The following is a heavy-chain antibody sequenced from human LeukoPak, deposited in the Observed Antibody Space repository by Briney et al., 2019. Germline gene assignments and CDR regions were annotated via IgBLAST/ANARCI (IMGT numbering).Heavy chain of an antibody. CDR1: GGSIISYY. D-gene: IGHD4-17*01. CDR2: VYSGGRT. Sequence: SETLSLTCTVSGGSIISYYWGWIRQPAGKWLEWIMRVYSGGRTNYISSLKSRVTISIDTSKSRFSLELTSVTAADTAVYYCARGGHYGATHFDYYHVMDVWGKGTTVSVSS. V-gene: IGHV4-4*07. CDR3: ARGGHYGATHFDYYHVMDV. J-gene: IGHJ6*04.